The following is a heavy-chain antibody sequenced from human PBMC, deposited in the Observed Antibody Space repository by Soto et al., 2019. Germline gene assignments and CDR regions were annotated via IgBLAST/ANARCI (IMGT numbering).Heavy chain of an antibody. CDR1: GYTFTSYA. CDR2: INAGNGNT. V-gene: IGHV1-3*01. CDR3: GSCPNHYYYMDV. J-gene: IGHJ6*03. Sequence: ASVKVSCKASGYTFTSYAMHWVRQAPGQRLEWMGWINAGNGNTKYSQKFQGRVTITRDTSASTAYMELSSLRSEDTAVYYCGSCPNHYYYMDVWGKGTTVTVSS.